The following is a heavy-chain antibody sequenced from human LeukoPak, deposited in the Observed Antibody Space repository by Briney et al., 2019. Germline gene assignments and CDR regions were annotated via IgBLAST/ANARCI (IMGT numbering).Heavy chain of an antibody. J-gene: IGHJ6*02. CDR2: ISYDGSNK. D-gene: IGHD2-2*01. Sequence: RSLRLSCAASGFTFSSYGMHWVRQAPGKGLEWVAVISYDGSNKYYADSVKGRFTISRDNSKNTLYLQMNSLRAEDTAVYYCAKDSYCSSTSCYSDGMDVWGQGTTVTVSS. CDR3: AKDSYCSSTSCYSDGMDV. CDR1: GFTFSSYG. V-gene: IGHV3-30*18.